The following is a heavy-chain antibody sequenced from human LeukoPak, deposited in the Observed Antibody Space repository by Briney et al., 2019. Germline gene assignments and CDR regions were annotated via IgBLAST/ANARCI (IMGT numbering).Heavy chain of an antibody. Sequence: PGGSLRLSCAASGFTFSSYEMNWVRQAPGKGLEWVSYISSSGSTIYYADSVKGRFTISRDNAKNSLYLQMNSLRAEDTAVYYCARSRMGATMSYYYYYMDVWGKGTTVTVSS. CDR1: GFTFSSYE. J-gene: IGHJ6*03. CDR2: ISSSGSTI. D-gene: IGHD5-12*01. V-gene: IGHV3-48*03. CDR3: ARSRMGATMSYYYYYMDV.